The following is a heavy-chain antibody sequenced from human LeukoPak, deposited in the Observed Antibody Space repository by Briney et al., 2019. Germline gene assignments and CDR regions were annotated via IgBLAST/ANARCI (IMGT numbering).Heavy chain of an antibody. CDR1: GGTFSSYA. CDR2: IIPIFGTA. D-gene: IGHD5-12*01. Sequence: SVKVSCKASGGTFSSYAISWVRQAPGQGLEWMGGIIPIFGTANYAQKFQGRVTITADESTSTAYMELSSLRSEDTAVYYWARIAAGYSGYDGGDYWGQGTLVTVSS. CDR3: ARIAAGYSGYDGGDY. V-gene: IGHV1-69*13. J-gene: IGHJ4*02.